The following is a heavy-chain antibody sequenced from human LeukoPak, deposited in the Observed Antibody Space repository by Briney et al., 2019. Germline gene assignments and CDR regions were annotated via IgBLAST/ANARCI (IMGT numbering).Heavy chain of an antibody. D-gene: IGHD3-22*01. CDR1: GYTFTSYD. CDR2: MNPNSGNT. V-gene: IGHV1-8*03. Sequence: ASVKVSCKTSGYTFTSYDINWVRQATGQGLEWMGWMNPNSGNTGYAQKFQGRVTITRNTSISTAYTELSSLRSEDTAVYYCATDLYYYDSSGYPEATAPVSWGQGTLVTVSS. CDR3: ATDLYYYDSSGYPEATAPVS. J-gene: IGHJ4*02.